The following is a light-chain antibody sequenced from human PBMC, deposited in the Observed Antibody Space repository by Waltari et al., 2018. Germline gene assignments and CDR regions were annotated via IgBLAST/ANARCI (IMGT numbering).Light chain of an antibody. CDR1: QSISSY. V-gene: IGKV1-39*01. Sequence: DIQMTQSPSSLSASVGDRVTITCRASQSISSYLNWYQQKPGKAPKLLIYAASRLQNGVPSRFSGSGSGTDFTLTISSLQPEDFATYYCQQSYSTPFTFGPGTKVDIK. J-gene: IGKJ3*01. CDR3: QQSYSTPFT. CDR2: AAS.